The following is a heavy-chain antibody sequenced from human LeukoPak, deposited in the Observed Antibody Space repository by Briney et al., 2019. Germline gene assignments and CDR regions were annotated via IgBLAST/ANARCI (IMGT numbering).Heavy chain of an antibody. CDR3: ARVAVVTEYYFDY. CDR2: IYSGGST. Sequence: GGSLRLSCAASGFTFSSNYMSWVRQAPGKGLEWVSVIYSGGSTYYADSVKGRFTISRDNSKNTLYLQMNSLRAEDTAVYYCARVAVVTEYYFDYWGRGTLVTVSS. D-gene: IGHD2-21*02. J-gene: IGHJ4*02. CDR1: GFTFSSNY. V-gene: IGHV3-66*01.